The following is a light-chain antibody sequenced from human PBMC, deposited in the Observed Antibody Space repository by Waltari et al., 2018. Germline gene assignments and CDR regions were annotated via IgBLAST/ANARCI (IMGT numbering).Light chain of an antibody. J-gene: IGLJ3*02. CDR1: SGSIASTY. CDR3: QSSDSSTWV. V-gene: IGLV6-57*02. CDR2: EDN. Sequence: NFMLTQPHSVSESPGETVTISCTGSSGSIASTYVQWYQQRPGSAPTTVIYEDNQRPSGVPARFSGSIDSSSNSAPLTISGLKTEDEADYYCQSSDSSTWVFGGGTKLTVL.